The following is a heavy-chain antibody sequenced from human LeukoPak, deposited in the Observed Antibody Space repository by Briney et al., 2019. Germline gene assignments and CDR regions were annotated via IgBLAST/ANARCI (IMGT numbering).Heavy chain of an antibody. J-gene: IGHJ4*02. CDR2: ISSSSSYI. CDR3: ARHVVAVGFDY. Sequence: GGSLRLSCAASGFTFSSYSMNWVRQAPGKGLEWVSSISSSSSYIYYADSLKGRFTISRDNAKNSLYLQMNSLRAEDTAIYYCARHVVAVGFDYWGQGTLVTVSS. V-gene: IGHV3-21*01. CDR1: GFTFSSYS. D-gene: IGHD3-22*01.